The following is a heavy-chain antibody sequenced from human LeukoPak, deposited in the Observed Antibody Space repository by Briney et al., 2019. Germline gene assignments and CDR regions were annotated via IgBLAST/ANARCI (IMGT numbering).Heavy chain of an antibody. J-gene: IGHJ4*02. CDR3: ARESPGSYSSGRDYFDF. CDR1: GSAFTAYF. D-gene: IGHD6-19*01. CDR2: INPNSGGT. V-gene: IGHV1-2*02. Sequence: GASVKVSCKASGSAFTAYFMHWVRQAPGQGLEWMGWINPNSGGTNYAQKFQGRVTMTRDTSISTAYMELSRLRSDDTAVYYCARESPGSYSSGRDYFDFWGQGTLVTVSS.